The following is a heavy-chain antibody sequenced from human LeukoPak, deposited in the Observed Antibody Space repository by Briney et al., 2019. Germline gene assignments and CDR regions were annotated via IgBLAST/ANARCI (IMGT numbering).Heavy chain of an antibody. CDR2: ITPSGGT. Sequence: ASVKVSCKASGYTFTSYAIHWVRQAPGQGLEWMGWITPSGGTNYPQKFQGRVAITWDTSITTAYMDLSRLTSDDTAVYYCARDRSGDGFAHLDYWGQGALVTVSS. D-gene: IGHD5-24*01. CDR1: GYTFTSYA. V-gene: IGHV1-2*02. CDR3: ARDRSGDGFAHLDY. J-gene: IGHJ4*02.